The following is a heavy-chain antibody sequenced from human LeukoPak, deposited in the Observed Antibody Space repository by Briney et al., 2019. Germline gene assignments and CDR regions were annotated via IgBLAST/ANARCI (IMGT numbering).Heavy chain of an antibody. CDR3: ARDRHKLVDIVAGILDY. V-gene: IGHV4-38-2*02. D-gene: IGHD5-12*01. Sequence: SETLSLTCTVSGYSISNRYYWGWIRQPPGKGLEWIGSIYHSGSTDYNASLKSRVTISVDTSKNQFSLKLSSVTAADTAVYYCARDRHKLVDIVAGILDYWGQGTLVTVSS. CDR1: GYSISNRYY. CDR2: IYHSGST. J-gene: IGHJ4*02.